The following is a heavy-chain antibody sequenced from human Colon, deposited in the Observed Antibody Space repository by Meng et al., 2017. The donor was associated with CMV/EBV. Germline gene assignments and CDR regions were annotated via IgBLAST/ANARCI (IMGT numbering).Heavy chain of an antibody. Sequence: KTSRRPLSHFALPWVHQAPGQVLEWMGRLPPILEIPHYPQKFQDRLTFTAANTSRQVYMGLRGLNSGDTAFYFCAKEGGGVTNWFDPWGRGTLVTVSS. CDR3: AKEGGGVTNWFDP. CDR2: LPPILEIP. J-gene: IGHJ5*02. V-gene: IGHV1-69*04. CDR1: RRPLSHFA. D-gene: IGHD2-21*02.